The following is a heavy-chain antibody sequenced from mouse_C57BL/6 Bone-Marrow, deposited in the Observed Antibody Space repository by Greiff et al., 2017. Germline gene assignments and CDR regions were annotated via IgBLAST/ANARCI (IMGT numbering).Heavy chain of an antibody. J-gene: IGHJ4*01. CDR2: IYPRSGNT. CDR1: GYTFTSYG. CDR3: AREEGRGFDY. Sequence: QVQLKESGAELARPGASVKLSCKASGYTFTSYGISWVKQRTGQGLEWIGEIYPRSGNTYYNEKFKGKATLTADKSSSTAYMELRSLTSEDSAVYFCAREEGRGFDYWGQGTSVTVSS. V-gene: IGHV1-81*01.